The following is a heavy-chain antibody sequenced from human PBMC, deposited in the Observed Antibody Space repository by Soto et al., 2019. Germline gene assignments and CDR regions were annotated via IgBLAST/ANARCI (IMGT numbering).Heavy chain of an antibody. CDR2: ISSSSSYI. Sequence: EVQLVESGGGLVKPGGSLRLSCAASGFTFSSYSMNWVRQAPGKGLEWVSSISSSSSYIYYADSVKGRFTISRDNAKNWLYLEMNSLRVEDKVVYYCARARIAVAGRSWFDPWGQGSLVTVSS. CDR1: GFTFSSYS. D-gene: IGHD6-19*01. V-gene: IGHV3-21*01. CDR3: ARARIAVAGRSWFDP. J-gene: IGHJ5*02.